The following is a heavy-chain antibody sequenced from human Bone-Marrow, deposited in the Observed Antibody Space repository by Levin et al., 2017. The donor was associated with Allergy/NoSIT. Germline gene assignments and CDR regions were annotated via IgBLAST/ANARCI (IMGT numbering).Heavy chain of an antibody. CDR1: GFTFGDYA. J-gene: IGHJ4*02. D-gene: IGHD5-12*01. Sequence: SCTASGFTFGDYAMSWVRQAPGKGLEWVGFIRSKAYGGTTEYAASVKGRFTISRDDSKSIAYLQMNSLKTEDTAVYYCTRDGEFASGYDYPYFDYWGQGTLVTVSS. V-gene: IGHV3-49*04. CDR2: IRSKAYGGTT. CDR3: TRDGEFASGYDYPYFDY.